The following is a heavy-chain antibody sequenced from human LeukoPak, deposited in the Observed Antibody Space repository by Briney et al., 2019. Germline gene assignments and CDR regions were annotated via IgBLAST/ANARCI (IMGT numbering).Heavy chain of an antibody. CDR1: GVAFSSYC. J-gene: IGHJ6*02. D-gene: IGHD4-17*01. CDR2: INSDGSST. CDR3: ARGFVETVTTSWFYYYYYYGMDV. Sequence: GGALRLSCGASGVAFSSYCMHWVRQAPGKGLVWVSCINSDGSSTSYADSVKGRFTISRDNAKNTLYLQMNSLRAEDTAVYHCARGFVETVTTSWFYYYYYYGMDVWGQGTTVTVSS. V-gene: IGHV3-74*01.